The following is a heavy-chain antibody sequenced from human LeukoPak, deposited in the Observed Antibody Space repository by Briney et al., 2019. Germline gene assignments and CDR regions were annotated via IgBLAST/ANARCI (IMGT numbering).Heavy chain of an antibody. V-gene: IGHV3-48*03. D-gene: IGHD3-22*01. J-gene: IGHJ1*01. CDR2: IASSGSTI. Sequence: PGGPLRLSCSASGFTFSNYEMNWVRQAPGKGLEWVSYIASSGSTIYYADSVKGRFTISRDNAKSSLYLQMNSLRADDTAVYYCATSRGYFFRWFQHWGQGTLVTVSS. CDR3: ATSRGYFFRWFQH. CDR1: GFTFSNYE.